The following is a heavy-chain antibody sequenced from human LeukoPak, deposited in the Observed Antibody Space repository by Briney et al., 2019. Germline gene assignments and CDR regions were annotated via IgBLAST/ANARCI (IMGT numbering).Heavy chain of an antibody. CDR3: AGGSYSSSWLERYYFDY. D-gene: IGHD6-13*01. Sequence: GASVTVSCTASGYTFNSSGITWVRQAPGQGLERMGWISGYSGNTHYAQKLQGRVTVTKDTSTSTAYMELRTLRSDDTAVYYCAGGSYSSSWLERYYFDYWGQGTLVTVSS. J-gene: IGHJ4*02. CDR2: ISGYSGNT. CDR1: GYTFNSSG. V-gene: IGHV1-18*01.